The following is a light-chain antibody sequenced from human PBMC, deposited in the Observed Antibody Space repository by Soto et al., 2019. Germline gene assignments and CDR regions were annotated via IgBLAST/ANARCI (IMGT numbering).Light chain of an antibody. J-gene: IGKJ4*01. CDR2: KAS. V-gene: IGKV1-5*03. Sequence: DIQMTQSPSTLSASVGDRVTITCRASQSISTWLAWYQQKPGTAPKRLIYKASRLESGGPSRFSGSGSGTEFALTISSLQPDDFATYYCQQYNTSSLTFGGGTKVEIK. CDR3: QQYNTSSLT. CDR1: QSISTW.